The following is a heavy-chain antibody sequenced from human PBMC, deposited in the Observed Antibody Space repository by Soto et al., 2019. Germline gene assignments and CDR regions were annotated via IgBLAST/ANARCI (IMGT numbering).Heavy chain of an antibody. Sequence: EVQLVESGGGFIYPGGSLRLSFEAFGLIISNAWMNWVRQAPGKGLEWVGRIKTNTEGGTTDYAAAVKGRFTVSRDDSKNTLYLQMNSLKTEDTAVYYCTTGSVEGVWGQGTTVTVSS. CDR3: TTGSVEGV. CDR2: IKTNTEGGTT. V-gene: IGHV3-15*07. CDR1: GLIISNAW. D-gene: IGHD2-15*01. J-gene: IGHJ6*02.